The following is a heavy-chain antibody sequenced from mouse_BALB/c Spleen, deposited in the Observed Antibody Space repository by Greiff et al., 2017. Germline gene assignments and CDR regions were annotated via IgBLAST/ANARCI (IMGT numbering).Heavy chain of an antibody. CDR1: GYTFTSYW. Sequence: QVQLQQSGAELAKPGASVKMSCKASGYTFTSYWMHWVKQRPGQGLEWIGYINPSTGYTESNQKFKDKATLTADKSSSTAYMQLSSLTSEDSAVYYLARRYGNSHAMGYWGQGTSVTVSP. J-gene: IGHJ4*01. D-gene: IGHD2-1*01. CDR2: INPSTGYT. CDR3: ARRYGNSHAMGY. V-gene: IGHV1-7*01.